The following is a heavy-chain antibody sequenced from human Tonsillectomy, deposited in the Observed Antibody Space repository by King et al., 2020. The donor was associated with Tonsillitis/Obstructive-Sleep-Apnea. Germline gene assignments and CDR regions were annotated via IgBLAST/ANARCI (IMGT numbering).Heavy chain of an antibody. CDR3: AVVSKGVPALGRN. D-gene: IGHD2-2*01. V-gene: IGHV1-8*01. CDR2: LNPNSGNT. J-gene: IGHJ4*02. CDR1: GYTFTSYD. Sequence: VQLVESGAEVKKPGASVKVSCKASGYTFTSYDINWVRQATGQGLEWMGWLNPNSGNTGYAQKFQGRVTMTRNTSISTAYMELSSLRSDDTAVYYCAVVSKGVPALGRNWGQGTLVTVSS.